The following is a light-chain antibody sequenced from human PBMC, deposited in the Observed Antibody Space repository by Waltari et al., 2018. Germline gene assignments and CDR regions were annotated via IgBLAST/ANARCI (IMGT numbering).Light chain of an antibody. J-gene: IGKJ5*01. CDR1: QSLFSTSNSKTY. Sequence: DIVMTQSPDFLAVSLGERATINCKSTQSLFSTSNSKTYISWYQQKPEQPPKLLIYWASPRGSGVPDRFSGSGSGTDFTLTISSLQAEDVAVYYCHHYYIPPLTFGQGTRLEIK. CDR3: HHYYIPPLT. CDR2: WAS. V-gene: IGKV4-1*01.